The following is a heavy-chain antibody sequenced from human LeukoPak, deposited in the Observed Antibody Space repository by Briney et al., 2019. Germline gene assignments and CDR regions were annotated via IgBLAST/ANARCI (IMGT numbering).Heavy chain of an antibody. CDR1: GGTFSSYA. J-gene: IGHJ6*02. CDR3: ARDSPHRPIVVVRYYYYGMDV. Sequence: GSSVKVSCKASGGTFSSYAISWVRQAPGQGLEGLGGIIPIFGKANYAQKFQGRVTITTDESTSTAYMELSSLRSEDTAVYYCARDSPHRPIVVVRYYYYGMDVWGQGTTVTVSS. D-gene: IGHD3-22*01. V-gene: IGHV1-69*05. CDR2: IIPIFGKA.